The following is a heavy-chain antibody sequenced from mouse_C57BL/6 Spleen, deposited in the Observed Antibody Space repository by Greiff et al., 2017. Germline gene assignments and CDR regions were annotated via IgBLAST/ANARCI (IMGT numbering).Heavy chain of an antibody. CDR2: IYPGDGDT. CDR1: GYAFSSSW. V-gene: IGHV1-82*01. CDR3: ARAWDGAYWYFDV. Sequence: QVQLQQSGPELVKPGASVKISCKASGYAFSSSWMNWVKQRPGKGLEWIGRIYPGDGDTNYNGKFKGKATLTADKSSSTAYMQLSSLTSEDSAVYFCARAWDGAYWYFDVWGTGTTVTVSS. D-gene: IGHD4-1*01. J-gene: IGHJ1*03.